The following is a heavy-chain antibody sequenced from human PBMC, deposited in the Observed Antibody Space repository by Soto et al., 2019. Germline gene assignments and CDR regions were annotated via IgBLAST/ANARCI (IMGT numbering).Heavy chain of an antibody. CDR2: ISGSGGST. CDR1: GFTFSSYA. Sequence: RLSCAASGFTFSSYAMSWVRQAPGKGLEWVSAISGSGGSTYYADSVKGRFTISRDNSKNTLYLQMNSLRAEDTAVYYCAKDGDGYNPRNYFDYWGQGTLVTVSS. CDR3: AKDGDGYNPRNYFDY. D-gene: IGHD5-12*01. V-gene: IGHV3-23*01. J-gene: IGHJ4*02.